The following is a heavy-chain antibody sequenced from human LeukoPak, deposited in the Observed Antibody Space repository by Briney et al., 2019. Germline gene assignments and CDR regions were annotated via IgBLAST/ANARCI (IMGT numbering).Heavy chain of an antibody. Sequence: ASVKVSCKASGGTFSSYAISWVRQPPGRVLEWMGRIIPIFGTANYAQKFQGRVTITTDESTSTAYMELSSLRSEDTAVYYCARESTGYSSGWLYWGQGTLVTVSS. J-gene: IGHJ4*02. V-gene: IGHV1-69*05. D-gene: IGHD6-19*01. CDR2: IIPIFGTA. CDR1: GGTFSSYA. CDR3: ARESTGYSSGWLY.